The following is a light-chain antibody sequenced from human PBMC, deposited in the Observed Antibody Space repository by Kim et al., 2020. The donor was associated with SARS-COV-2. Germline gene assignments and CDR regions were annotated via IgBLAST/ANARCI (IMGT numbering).Light chain of an antibody. CDR1: ALPKQY. V-gene: IGLV3-25*02. CDR3: QSADSSGTYWV. Sequence: SYELTQPPSVSVSPGQTDRITCSGDALPKQYAYWYQQKPGQAPVLVIYKDSERPSGIPERFSGSSSGTTVTLTISGVQAEEEAEYYCQSADSSGTYWVFG. CDR2: KDS. J-gene: IGLJ3*02.